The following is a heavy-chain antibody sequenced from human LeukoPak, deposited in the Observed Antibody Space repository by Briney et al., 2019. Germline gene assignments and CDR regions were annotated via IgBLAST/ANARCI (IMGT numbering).Heavy chain of an antibody. V-gene: IGHV4-30-2*01. Sequence: SQTLSLTCAVSGGSISSGGYAWSWIRQPPGKGLEWIGYIYHSGSTYYNPSLKSRVTISVDRSKNQFSLKLSSVTAADTAVYYCARGLRDFWSGYWFDPWGQGTLVTVSS. J-gene: IGHJ5*02. CDR3: ARGLRDFWSGYWFDP. CDR2: IYHSGST. D-gene: IGHD3-3*01. CDR1: GGSISSGGYA.